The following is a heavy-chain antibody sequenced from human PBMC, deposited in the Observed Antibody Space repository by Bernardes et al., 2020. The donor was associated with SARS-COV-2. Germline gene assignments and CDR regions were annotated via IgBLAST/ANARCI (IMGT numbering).Heavy chain of an antibody. CDR1: GFTFSGFS. D-gene: IGHD2-2*01. Sequence: GGSLRLSCAASGFTFSGFSMNWVRQAPGKGLEWVSYISNSGSTIYYADSVKGRFTMSRDNAKDSLYLEMDSLRADDTAVYYCARGSGEVPAATGVHYYYYGLDVWGQGTTVTASS. CDR3: ARGSGEVPAATGVHYYYYGLDV. CDR2: ISNSGSTI. V-gene: IGHV3-48*01. J-gene: IGHJ6*02.